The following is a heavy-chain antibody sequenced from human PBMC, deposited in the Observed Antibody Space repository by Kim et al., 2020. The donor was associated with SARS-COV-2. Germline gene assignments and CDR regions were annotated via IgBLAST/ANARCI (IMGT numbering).Heavy chain of an antibody. Sequence: TNYIPSLKSADTLSVDTSKNQFSLKLSSVTAAGTAVYYCARAPGRGWFDPWGQGTLVTVSS. CDR2: T. J-gene: IGHJ5*02. CDR3: ARAPGRGWFDP. V-gene: IGHV4-34*09.